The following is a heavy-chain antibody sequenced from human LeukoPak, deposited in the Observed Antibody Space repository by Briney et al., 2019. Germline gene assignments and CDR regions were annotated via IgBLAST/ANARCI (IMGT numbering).Heavy chain of an antibody. CDR1: GGSISSYY. V-gene: IGHV4-59*01. D-gene: IGHD3-10*01. J-gene: IGHJ5*02. CDR3: ATTRRGWFDP. Sequence: SETLSLTCTVSGGSISSYYWSWIRQPPGKGLEWIGYIYYSGSTNYSPSLKSRVTISVDTSKNQFSLKLSSVTAADTAVYYCATTRRGWFDPWGQGTLVTVSS. CDR2: IYYSGST.